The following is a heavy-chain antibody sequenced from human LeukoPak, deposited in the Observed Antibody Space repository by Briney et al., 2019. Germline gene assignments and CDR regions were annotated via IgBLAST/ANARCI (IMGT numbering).Heavy chain of an antibody. J-gene: IGHJ4*02. CDR1: GYTFTSYD. CDR3: VRVAARLGRDFDY. V-gene: IGHV1-8*01. D-gene: IGHD6-6*01. Sequence: GASVKVSCKASGYTFTSYDINWVRQATGQGLEWMGWMNPNSGNTGYAQKFQGRVTMTRNTSISTAYMEPSSLRSEDTAVYYCVRVAARLGRDFDYWGQGTLVTVSS. CDR2: MNPNSGNT.